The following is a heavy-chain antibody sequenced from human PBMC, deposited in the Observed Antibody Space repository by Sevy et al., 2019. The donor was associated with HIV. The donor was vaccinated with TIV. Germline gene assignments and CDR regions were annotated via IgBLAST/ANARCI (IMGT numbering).Heavy chain of an antibody. CDR3: ARDGNYYDSSGYPYYFDY. Sequence: GGSLRLSCAASGFTFSSYGMHWVRQAPGKGPEWVAVIWYDGSNKYYADSVKGRFTISRDNSKNTLYLQMNSLRAEDTAVYYCARDGNYYDSSGYPYYFDYWGQGTLVTVSS. CDR2: IWYDGSNK. CDR1: GFTFSSYG. D-gene: IGHD3-22*01. V-gene: IGHV3-33*01. J-gene: IGHJ4*02.